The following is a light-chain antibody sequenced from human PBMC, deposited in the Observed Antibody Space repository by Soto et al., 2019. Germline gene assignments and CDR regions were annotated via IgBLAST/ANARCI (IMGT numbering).Light chain of an antibody. CDR2: KAS. V-gene: IGKV1-5*03. CDR3: QQYNSSAYT. Sequence: DIQMTQSPSTLSASVGDRVTITCRASQSISSWLAWYQQKPGKAPKLLIYKASSLESGVPSRFSGSGSGTEFTLTISSLQPDDVATYYCQQYNSSAYTFGQGTKLEIK. J-gene: IGKJ2*01. CDR1: QSISSW.